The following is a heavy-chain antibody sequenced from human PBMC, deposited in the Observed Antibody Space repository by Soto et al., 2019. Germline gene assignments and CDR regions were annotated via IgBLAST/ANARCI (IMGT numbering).Heavy chain of an antibody. J-gene: IGHJ6*02. V-gene: IGHV5-10-1*01. CDR2: IDPSDSYT. D-gene: IGHD2-15*01. CDR3: ARPYASGYCSGGSCYQYYYYGMDV. Sequence: GESLKISCKGSGYSFTSYWISWVRQMPGKGLEWMGRIDPSDSYTNYSPSFQGHVTISADKSISTAYLQWSSLKASDTAMYYCARPYASGYCSGGSCYQYYYYGMDVWGQGTTVTVSS. CDR1: GYSFTSYW.